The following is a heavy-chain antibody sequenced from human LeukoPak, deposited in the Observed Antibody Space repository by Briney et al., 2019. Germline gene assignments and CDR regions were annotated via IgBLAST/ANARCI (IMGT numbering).Heavy chain of an antibody. V-gene: IGHV3-7*05. J-gene: IGHJ4*02. CDR2: IKQDGSEK. Sequence: GGSLRLSCAASGFTFSSYWMTWVRQAPGKGLGWVANIKQDGSEKYYVDSVKGRFTISRDSAKNSLYLQMNSLRAEDTAVYYCARWTFGLYFDYWGQGTLVTVSS. CDR3: ARWTFGLYFDY. CDR1: GFTFSSYW. D-gene: IGHD3-16*01.